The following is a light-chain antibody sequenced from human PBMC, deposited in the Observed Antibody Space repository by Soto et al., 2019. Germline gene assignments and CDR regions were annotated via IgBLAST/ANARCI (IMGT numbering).Light chain of an antibody. J-gene: IGKJ1*01. Sequence: DIQMSQSPSSLSASVGDRVTITWRASQTISIFLNWYQQKPGKAPKLLIYGASTLQGGVPSRFSGSGSGTDFTLTISRLQPEDFATYYCQRSYGSPPWTFGQGTKVDI. CDR1: QTISIF. CDR2: GAS. CDR3: QRSYGSPPWT. V-gene: IGKV1-39*01.